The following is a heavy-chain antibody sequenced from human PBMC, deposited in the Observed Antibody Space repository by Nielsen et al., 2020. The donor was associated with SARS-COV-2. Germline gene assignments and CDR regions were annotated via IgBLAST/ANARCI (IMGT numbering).Heavy chain of an antibody. CDR1: GSTFSSYD. CDR3: ARPSPNDYVYFDV. Sequence: GESLKISCAVSGSTFSSYDFNWVRQAPGKGLEWISYISRSGATKFYADSVKGRFTISRDTARKSIYLQLNNLRADDTAVYYCARPSPNDYVYFDVWGQGTLVTVSS. J-gene: IGHJ4*02. CDR2: ISRSGATK. V-gene: IGHV3-48*03. D-gene: IGHD4-17*01.